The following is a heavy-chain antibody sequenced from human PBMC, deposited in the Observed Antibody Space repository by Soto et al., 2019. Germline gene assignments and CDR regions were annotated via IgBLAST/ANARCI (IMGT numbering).Heavy chain of an antibody. D-gene: IGHD2-2*01. CDR3: VKSVVVPAARGNYFDY. CDR2: ISSNGGST. V-gene: IGHV3-64D*06. Sequence: PGGSLRLSCSASGFTFSSYAMHWVRQAPGKGLEYVSAISSNGGSTYYADSVKGRFTISRDNSKNTLYLQMSSLRAEDTAVYYCVKSVVVPAARGNYFDYWGQGTLVTVSS. CDR1: GFTFSSYA. J-gene: IGHJ4*02.